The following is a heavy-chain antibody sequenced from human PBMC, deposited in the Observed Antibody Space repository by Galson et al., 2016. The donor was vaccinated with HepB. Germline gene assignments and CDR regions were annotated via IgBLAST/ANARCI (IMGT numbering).Heavy chain of an antibody. CDR1: GGTFTSYA. CDR2: IIPIFGTS. V-gene: IGHV1-69*13. Sequence: SVKVSCKASGGTFTSYAISWVRQAPGQGLEWKGGIIPIFGTSNYAQKFQGRVTITADESTSTAYMELSSLRSEDTAVYYCARVRDGYNHYYYYGMDVWGQGTTVTVSS. J-gene: IGHJ6*02. CDR3: ARVRDGYNHYYYYGMDV. D-gene: IGHD5-24*01.